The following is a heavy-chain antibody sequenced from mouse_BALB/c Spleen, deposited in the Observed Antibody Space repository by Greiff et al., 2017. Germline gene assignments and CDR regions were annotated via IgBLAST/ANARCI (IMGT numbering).Heavy chain of an antibody. V-gene: IGHV14-3*02. CDR3: ARKYGNYDAMDY. CDR2: IDPANGNT. Sequence: VQLKESGAELVKPGASVKLSCTASGFNIKDTYMHWVKQRPEQGLEWIGRIDPANGNTKYDPKFQGKATITADTSSNTAYLQLSSLTSEDTAVYYCARKYGNYDAMDYWGQGTSVTVSS. D-gene: IGHD2-10*02. J-gene: IGHJ4*01. CDR1: GFNIKDTY.